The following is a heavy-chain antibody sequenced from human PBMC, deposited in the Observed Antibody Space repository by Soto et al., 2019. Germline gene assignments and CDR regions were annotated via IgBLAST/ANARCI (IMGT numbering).Heavy chain of an antibody. CDR3: ARERPDGARLDP. Sequence: PSETLSLTCAVSGASIGTSNWWSWVRQSPGKGLEWIGDIHDSGSTKYNPSLKSRVTISVDTSKNQFSLKLSSVTAADTAVYYCARERPDGARLDPWGQGTLVTVSS. J-gene: IGHJ5*02. V-gene: IGHV4-4*02. D-gene: IGHD6-6*01. CDR1: GASIGTSNW. CDR2: IHDSGST.